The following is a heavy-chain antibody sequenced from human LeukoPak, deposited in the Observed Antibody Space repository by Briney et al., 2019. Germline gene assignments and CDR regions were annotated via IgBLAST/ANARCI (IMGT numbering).Heavy chain of an antibody. CDR1: GVSISSSNSF. J-gene: IGHJ4*02. D-gene: IGHD5/OR15-5a*01. V-gene: IGHV4-39*01. Sequence: SETLSLTCTVSGVSISSSNSFWAWIRQPPGKGLEWIGTIYYSGITHYSPSLKSRVTISVDTSKNQFSLKLSSVTATDTALYYCARRVYGTSQYYWGQGTLVTVSS. CDR2: IYYSGIT. CDR3: ARRVYGTSQYY.